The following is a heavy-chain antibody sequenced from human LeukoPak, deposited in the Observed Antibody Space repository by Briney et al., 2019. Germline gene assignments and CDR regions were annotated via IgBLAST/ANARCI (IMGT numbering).Heavy chain of an antibody. V-gene: IGHV4-30-2*01. CDR2: IYHSGST. Sequence: PSETLSLTCAVSGGSISSGGYSWRWIRQPPGKGLEWIGYIYHSGSTYYNPSLKSRVTISVDRSKNQFSLKLSSVTAADTAVYYCSAGYYDSSGYFDLWGRGTLVTVSS. J-gene: IGHJ2*01. CDR3: SAGYYDSSGYFDL. CDR1: GGSISSGGYS. D-gene: IGHD3-22*01.